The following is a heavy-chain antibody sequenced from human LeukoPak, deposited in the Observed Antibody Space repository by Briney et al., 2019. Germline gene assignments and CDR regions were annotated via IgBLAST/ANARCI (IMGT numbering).Heavy chain of an antibody. D-gene: IGHD3-16*01. J-gene: IGHJ5*02. CDR3: ARVPGSLVWGSYFYWFDP. CDR1: GGSFSGYY. CDR2: INHSGST. V-gene: IGHV4-34*01. Sequence: KPSETLSLTCAVYGGSFSGYYWSWIRQPPGKGLEWIGEINHSGSTNYNPSLKSRVTISVDTSKNQFSLKLSSVTAADTAVYYCARVPGSLVWGSYFYWFDPWGQGTLVTVSS.